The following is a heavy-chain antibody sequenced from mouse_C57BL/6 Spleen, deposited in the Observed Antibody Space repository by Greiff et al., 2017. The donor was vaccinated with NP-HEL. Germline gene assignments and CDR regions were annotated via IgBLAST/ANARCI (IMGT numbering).Heavy chain of an antibody. D-gene: IGHD2-3*01. J-gene: IGHJ4*01. CDR1: GFTFSDYG. Sequence: EVKLVESGGGLVKPGGSLKLSCAASGFTFSDYGMHWVRQAPEKGLEWVAYISSGSSTIYYADTVKGRFTISRDNAKNTLFLQMTSLRSEDTAMYYCARDDGYYGYYAMDYWGQGTSVTVSS. CDR3: ARDDGYYGYYAMDY. CDR2: ISSGSSTI. V-gene: IGHV5-17*01.